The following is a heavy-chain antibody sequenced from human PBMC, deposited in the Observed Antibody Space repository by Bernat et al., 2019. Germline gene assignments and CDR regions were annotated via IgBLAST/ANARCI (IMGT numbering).Heavy chain of an antibody. CDR2: IYYSGST. V-gene: IGHV4-39*01. D-gene: IGHD6-19*01. CDR1: GGSISSSSYY. J-gene: IGHJ5*02. Sequence: QLQLQESGPGLVKPSETLSLTCTVSGGSISSSSYYWGWIRQPPGKGLEWIGSIYYSGSTYYNPSLKSRVTISVDTSKNQFSLKLSSVTAADTAVYYCARRNSPGIAVAGTKQHWFDPWGQGTLVTVSS. CDR3: ARRNSPGIAVAGTKQHWFDP.